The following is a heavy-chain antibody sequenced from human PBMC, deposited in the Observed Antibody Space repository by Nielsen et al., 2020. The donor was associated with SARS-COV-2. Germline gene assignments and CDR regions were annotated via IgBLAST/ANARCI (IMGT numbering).Heavy chain of an antibody. V-gene: IGHV4-4*02. CDR1: GGSVSTNDW. CDR2: IYHSGST. D-gene: IGHD5-24*01. Sequence: SETLSLTCAVSGGSVSTNDWWTWVRQPPGKGLEWIGEIYHSGSTNYNPSLQSRVTISVDTSKNQFSLKLSSVTAADTAVYYCARDHGYNYAYGHYYYGMDVWGQGTTVTVSS. CDR3: ARDHGYNYAYGHYYYGMDV. J-gene: IGHJ6*02.